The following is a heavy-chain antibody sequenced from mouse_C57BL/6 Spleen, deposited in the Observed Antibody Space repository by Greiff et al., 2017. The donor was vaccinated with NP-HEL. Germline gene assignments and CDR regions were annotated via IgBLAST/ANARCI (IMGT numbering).Heavy chain of an antibody. J-gene: IGHJ2*01. CDR3: ARRDSNYEGTTFDY. CDR1: GYAFSSYW. V-gene: IGHV1-80*01. Sequence: QVQLQQSGAELVKPGASVKISCKASGYAFSSYWMNWVKQRPGKGLEWIGQIYPGDGDTNYNGKFKGKATLTADKSSSTAYMQLSSLTSEDSAVYFCARRDSNYEGTTFDYWGQGTTLTVSS. D-gene: IGHD2-5*01. CDR2: IYPGDGDT.